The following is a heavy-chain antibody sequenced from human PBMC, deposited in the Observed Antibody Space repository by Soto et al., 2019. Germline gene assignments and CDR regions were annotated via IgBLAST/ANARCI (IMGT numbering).Heavy chain of an antibody. CDR2: IYPGDSDT. V-gene: IGHV5-51*01. CDR1: GYSFTSYW. Sequence: GESLKISCKGSGYSFTSYWIGWVRQMPGKGLEWMGIIYPGDSDTRYSPSFQGQVTISADKSISTAYLQWSSLKASDTAMYYCARHGIAAAGTAGGMDVWGQGTTVTVSS. J-gene: IGHJ6*02. CDR3: ARHGIAAAGTAGGMDV. D-gene: IGHD6-13*01.